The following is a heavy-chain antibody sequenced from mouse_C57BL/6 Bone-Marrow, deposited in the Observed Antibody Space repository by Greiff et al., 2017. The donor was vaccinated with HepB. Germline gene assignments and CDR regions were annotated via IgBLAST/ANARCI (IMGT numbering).Heavy chain of an antibody. D-gene: IGHD1-1*01. CDR3: ALVDGYSFDS. J-gene: IGHJ2*01. V-gene: IGHV3-5*01. Sequence: VQLQQSGPGLVKPSQTVFLTCTVTGISITTGNYRWSCIRQLPGHKLEWKGNIYYSGTITYNPFRTSRTTITRDTPKNQFFLEMNSLTADDTATYYCALVDGYSFDSWGKGTTLTVSS. CDR1: GISITTGNYR. CDR2: IYYSGTI.